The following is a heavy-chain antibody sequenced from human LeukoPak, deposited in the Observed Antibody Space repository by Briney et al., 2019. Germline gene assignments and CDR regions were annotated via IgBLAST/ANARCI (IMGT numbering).Heavy chain of an antibody. CDR3: ARDHVDYYDSSGYYDY. Sequence: ASVKVSCKASGYTFTSYYMHWVRQAPGQGLEWMGIINPSGGSTSYAQKFQGRVTMTRDTSTSTVYMELSSLRSEDTAVYYCARDHVDYYDSSGYYDYWGQGTLVTISS. J-gene: IGHJ4*02. CDR1: GYTFTSYY. D-gene: IGHD3-22*01. CDR2: INPSGGST. V-gene: IGHV1-46*01.